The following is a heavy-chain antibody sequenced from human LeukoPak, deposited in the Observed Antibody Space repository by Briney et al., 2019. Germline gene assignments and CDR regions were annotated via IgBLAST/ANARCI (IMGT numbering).Heavy chain of an antibody. CDR3: AREDIAAAGPDY. Sequence: SETLSLTCTVSGGSISSSSYYWGWIRQPPGKGLEWIGSIYYSGSTYYNPSLKSRVTISVDTSKNQFSLKLSSTAADTAVYYCAREDIAAAGPDYWGQGTLVTVSS. CDR2: IYYSGST. J-gene: IGHJ4*02. D-gene: IGHD6-13*01. CDR1: GGSISSSSYY. V-gene: IGHV4-39*07.